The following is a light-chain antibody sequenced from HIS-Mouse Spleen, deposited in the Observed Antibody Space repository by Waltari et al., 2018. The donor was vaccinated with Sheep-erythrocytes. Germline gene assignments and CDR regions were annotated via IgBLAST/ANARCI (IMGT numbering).Light chain of an antibody. Sequence: QSALTQPRSVSGSPGQSVTISCTGTSSHVCGYHYVSWYQQHPGKAPKLMIYDVSKRPSGVPDRFSGSKSGNTASLTISGLQAEDEADYYCCSYAGSYNHVFATGTKVTVL. CDR3: CSYAGSYNHV. V-gene: IGLV2-11*01. CDR2: DVS. CDR1: SSHVCGYHY. J-gene: IGLJ1*01.